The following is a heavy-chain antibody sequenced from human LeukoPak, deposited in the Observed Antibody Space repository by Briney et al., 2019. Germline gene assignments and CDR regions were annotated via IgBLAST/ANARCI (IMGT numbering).Heavy chain of an antibody. CDR1: GFTFSSYA. J-gene: IGHJ4*02. CDR2: ISYDGSNK. V-gene: IGHV3-30*04. D-gene: IGHD5-18*01. CDR3: ARVGDTAMVFDY. Sequence: PGRSLRLSCAASGFTFSSYAMHWVRQAPGKGLEWVAVISYDGSNKYYADSVKGRFTISRDNSKNTLYLQMNSLRAEDTAVYYCARVGDTAMVFDYWGQGTLVTVSS.